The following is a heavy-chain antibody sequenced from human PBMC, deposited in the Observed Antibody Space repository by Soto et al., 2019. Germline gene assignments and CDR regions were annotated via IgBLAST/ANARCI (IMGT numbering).Heavy chain of an antibody. Sequence: LRLSCAASGFTFSSYAMSWVRQAPGKGLEWVSAISGSGGSTYYADSVKGRFTISRDNSKNTLYLQMNSLRAEDTAVYYCAKDCRIAAASTGGFDYWGQGTLVTVSS. D-gene: IGHD6-13*01. CDR1: GFTFSSYA. CDR2: ISGSGGST. J-gene: IGHJ4*02. V-gene: IGHV3-23*01. CDR3: AKDCRIAAASTGGFDY.